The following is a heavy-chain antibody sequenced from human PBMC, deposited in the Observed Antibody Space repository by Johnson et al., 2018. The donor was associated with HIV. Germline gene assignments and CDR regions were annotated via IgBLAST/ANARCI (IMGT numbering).Heavy chain of an antibody. CDR2: ISSSGRTI. CDR3: ARDFKDSSSWYGDFDI. Sequence: QVQLVESGGGVVQPGRSLRLSCAASGFTFNDYYMGWIRQAPGRGLEWVSIISSSGRTIYYADSVKGRFTISRDNSKNTLYLQMNSLRAEDTAVYYCARDFKDSSSWYGDFDIWGQGTMVTVSS. D-gene: IGHD6-13*01. J-gene: IGHJ3*02. V-gene: IGHV3-11*04. CDR1: GFTFNDYY.